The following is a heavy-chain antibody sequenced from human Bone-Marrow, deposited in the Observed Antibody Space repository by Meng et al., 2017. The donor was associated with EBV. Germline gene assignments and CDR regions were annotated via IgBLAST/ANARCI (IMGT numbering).Heavy chain of an antibody. D-gene: IGHD6-13*01. CDR3: ARAEQQLFPFDY. J-gene: IGHJ4*02. CDR2: INTDGIST. CDR1: GFTFRSYW. V-gene: IGHV3-74*01. Sequence: EVQLVEAGGGLVQPGGSLRLSCGAPGFTFRSYWMHWVRQAPGKGLVWVSRINTDGISTTYADSVKGRFTISRDNAKNTLYLQMNSLRAEDTAVYYCARAEQQLFPFDYWGQGTLVTVSS.